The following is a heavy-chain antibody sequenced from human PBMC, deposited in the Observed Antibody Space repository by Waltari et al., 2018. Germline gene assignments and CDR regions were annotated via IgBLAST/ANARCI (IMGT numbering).Heavy chain of an antibody. Sequence: QVQLQQWGAGLLKPSETLSLTCAVYGGSFSGYYWRWIRQPPGKGLEWIGEINHSGSTNDNPSLKSRVTISVDTSKNQFSLKLSSVTAADTAVYYCARAGMVRGPYKRREDAFDIWGQGTMVTVSS. J-gene: IGHJ3*02. D-gene: IGHD3-10*01. CDR2: INHSGST. CDR3: ARAGMVRGPYKRREDAFDI. V-gene: IGHV4-34*01. CDR1: GGSFSGYY.